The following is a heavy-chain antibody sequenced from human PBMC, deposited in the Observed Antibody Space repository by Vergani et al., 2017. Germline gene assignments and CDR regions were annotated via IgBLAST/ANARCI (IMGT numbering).Heavy chain of an antibody. CDR3: AREERSNTSPFVGD. J-gene: IGHJ4*02. Sequence: EVQLLQSGGGVIQPGGSVRLSCAASGFTFSAFPMTWFRQAPGKGLEWVSAISARYPSTYYADSVKGRFTISRDNSKNTVYLQMNSLKAEDRATYYCAREERSNTSPFVGDWGQGTLVTV. CDR1: GFTFSAFP. D-gene: IGHD2/OR15-2a*01. V-gene: IGHV3-23*01. CDR2: ISARYPST.